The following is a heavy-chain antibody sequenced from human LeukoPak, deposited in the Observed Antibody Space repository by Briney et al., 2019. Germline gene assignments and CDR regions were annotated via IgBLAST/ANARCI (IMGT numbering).Heavy chain of an antibody. Sequence: GGSLRLSCAASGFTFSSYAMSWVRQAPGKGLEWVSAISGSGGSTYYADSVKGRFTISRDNSKNTLYLQMSSLRAEDTAVYYCAKRTGSTYYGSGSYYFDYWGQGTLVTVSS. CDR3: AKRTGSTYYGSGSYYFDY. V-gene: IGHV3-23*01. CDR2: ISGSGGST. CDR1: GFTFSSYA. J-gene: IGHJ4*02. D-gene: IGHD3-10*01.